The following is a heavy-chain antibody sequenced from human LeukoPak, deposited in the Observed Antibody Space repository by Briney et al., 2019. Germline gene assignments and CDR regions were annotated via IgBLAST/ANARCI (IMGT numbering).Heavy chain of an antibody. D-gene: IGHD4-17*01. CDR2: ISAQHGQT. CDR1: GYSENFYG. Sequence: GASVKVSCKTSGYSENFYGITWVRQVAGQGLEWMGWISAQHGQTEYAPNSQDRVTMTTDTYTNTAYMELSSLRSEDTAVYYCARTTVTTQPYYYYYMDVWGKGTTVTVSS. J-gene: IGHJ6*03. CDR3: ARTTVTTQPYYYYYMDV. V-gene: IGHV1-18*01.